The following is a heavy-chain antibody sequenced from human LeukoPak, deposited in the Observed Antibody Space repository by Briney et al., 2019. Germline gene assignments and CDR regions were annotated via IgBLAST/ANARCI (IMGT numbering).Heavy chain of an antibody. CDR1: GGAISGYY. CDR2: IHYSGST. CDR3: EREPTHYDFWSGYYEYYGMDV. Sequence: SETLSLTCTVSGGAISGYYWNWIRQPPGKGLEWIGHIHYSGSTNYNPSLKSRVTISVDASKNQFSLKLSSVTAADTAVYYCEREPTHYDFWSGYYEYYGMDVWGQGTTVTVSS. V-gene: IGHV4-59*01. J-gene: IGHJ6*02. D-gene: IGHD3-3*01.